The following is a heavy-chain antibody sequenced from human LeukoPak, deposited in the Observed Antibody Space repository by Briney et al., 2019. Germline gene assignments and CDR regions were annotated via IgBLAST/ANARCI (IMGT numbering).Heavy chain of an antibody. CDR1: GGSISSYY. Sequence: PSETLSLTCTVSGGSISSYYWSWIRQPPGKGLEWIGYIYYSGSTNYNPSLKSRVTISVDTSKNQFSLKLSSVTAADTAVYYCARDRRDGYHLIDYWGQGTLVTVSS. V-gene: IGHV4-59*01. CDR3: ARDRRDGYHLIDY. CDR2: IYYSGST. J-gene: IGHJ4*02. D-gene: IGHD5-24*01.